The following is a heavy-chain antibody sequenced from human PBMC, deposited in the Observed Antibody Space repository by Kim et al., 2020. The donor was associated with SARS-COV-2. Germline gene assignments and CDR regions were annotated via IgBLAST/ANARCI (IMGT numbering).Heavy chain of an antibody. D-gene: IGHD2-2*01. CDR2: INHSGST. CDR1: GGSFSGYY. CDR3: AYQLLPNYYYGMDV. V-gene: IGHV4-34*01. J-gene: IGHJ6*02. Sequence: SETLSLTCAVYGGSFSGYYWSWIRQPPGKGLEWIGEINHSGSTNYNPSLKSRVTISVDTSKNQFSLKLSSVTAADTAVYYCAYQLLPNYYYGMDVWGQGT.